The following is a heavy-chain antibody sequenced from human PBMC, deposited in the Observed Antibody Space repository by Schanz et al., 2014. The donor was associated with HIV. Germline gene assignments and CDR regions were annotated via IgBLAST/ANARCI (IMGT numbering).Heavy chain of an antibody. Sequence: VQLLESGGGLVQPGGSLRLSCVASGFSFSDYYMSWTRQAPGKGLEWVSYISSTGNTIYYEDSVKGRFTISRDNAKNSLYLQINSLRAEDTAVYYCARETIQLCPDYWGQGTLVTVSS. CDR1: GFSFSDYY. CDR2: ISSTGNTI. V-gene: IGHV3-11*01. CDR3: ARETIQLCPDY. D-gene: IGHD5-18*01. J-gene: IGHJ4*02.